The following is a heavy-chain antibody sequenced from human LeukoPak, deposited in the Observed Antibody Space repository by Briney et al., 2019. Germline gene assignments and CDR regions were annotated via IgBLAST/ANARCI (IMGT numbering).Heavy chain of an antibody. D-gene: IGHD3-22*01. CDR3: AKDSYYYDSSGFQNISPFDY. Sequence: GGSRRLSCAASGFTFSSYGMHWVRQAPGKGLEWVAVISYDGSNKYYADSVKGRFTISRDNSKNTLYLQMNSLRAEDTAVYYCAKDSYYYDSSGFQNISPFDYWGQGTLVTVSS. CDR2: ISYDGSNK. J-gene: IGHJ4*02. CDR1: GFTFSSYG. V-gene: IGHV3-30*18.